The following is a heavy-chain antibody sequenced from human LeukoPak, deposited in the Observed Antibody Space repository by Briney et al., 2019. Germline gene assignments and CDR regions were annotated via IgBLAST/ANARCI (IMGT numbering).Heavy chain of an antibody. Sequence: ASVKVSCKASGYTFTGYYMHWVRQAPGQGLEWMGWINPNSGGTNYAQKFQGRVTMTRDTSSSTAYMELSRLRSDDTAVYYCARVPYCSGGTCIDYWGQGTLVTVSS. CDR2: INPNSGGT. CDR3: ARVPYCSGGTCIDY. J-gene: IGHJ4*02. CDR1: GYTFTGYY. D-gene: IGHD2-15*01. V-gene: IGHV1-2*02.